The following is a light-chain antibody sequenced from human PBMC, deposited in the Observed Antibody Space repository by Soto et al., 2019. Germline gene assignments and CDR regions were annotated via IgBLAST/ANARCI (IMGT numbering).Light chain of an antibody. CDR3: QQYGSSYPLT. CDR1: QSLSNSY. CDR2: GVY. Sequence: EIVLTQSPGTLSLSPGERATLSCRASQSLSNSYLGWYQQKPGQAPRLLIYGVYNRATGIPDRFSGSGSGTDFTLTISRLEPEDFAVYYCQQYGSSYPLTFGGGTKVEIK. J-gene: IGKJ4*01. V-gene: IGKV3-20*01.